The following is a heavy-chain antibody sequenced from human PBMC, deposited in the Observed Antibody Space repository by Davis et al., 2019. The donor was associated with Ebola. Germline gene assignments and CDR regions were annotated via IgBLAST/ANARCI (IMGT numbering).Heavy chain of an antibody. V-gene: IGHV4-34*01. CDR2: INHSGST. J-gene: IGHJ3*02. CDR3: ARARSGWDEIDAFDI. Sequence: SETLSLTCAVYGGSFSGYYWSWIRQPPGKGLEWIGEINHSGSTNYNPSLKIRVTISVDTSKNQFSLKLSSVTAADTAVYYCARARSGWDEIDAFDIWGQGTMVTVSS. CDR1: GGSFSGYY. D-gene: IGHD6-19*01.